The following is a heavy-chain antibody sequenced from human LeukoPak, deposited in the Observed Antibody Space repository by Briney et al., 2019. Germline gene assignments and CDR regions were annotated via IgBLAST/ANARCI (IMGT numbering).Heavy chain of an antibody. CDR3: ARVVVGVNQRYFDY. V-gene: IGHV4-39*02. Sequence: SETLSLTCSVSGGALSSDSYYWGWVRQSPGKGLEWIGSMYYSGSTYYNPSLKSRVTISVDTSRDRFSLKLSSVTAADTAVYYCARVVVGVNQRYFDYWGQGTLVTVSS. CDR1: GGALSSDSYY. J-gene: IGHJ4*02. D-gene: IGHD3-22*01. CDR2: MYYSGST.